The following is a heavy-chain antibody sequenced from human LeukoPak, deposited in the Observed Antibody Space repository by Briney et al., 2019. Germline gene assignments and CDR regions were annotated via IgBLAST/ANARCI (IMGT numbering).Heavy chain of an antibody. Sequence: ASVKVSCMASGYTFTIDHMHWVRQAPGQGLEWMGIINPSGGDTSYAQKLQGRVTMTRDTSTSTVYMELSSLRSEDTAVYYCARVGSVGNFDFWGQGTLVTVSS. CDR3: ARVGSVGNFDF. CDR2: INPSGGDT. J-gene: IGHJ4*02. D-gene: IGHD7-27*01. V-gene: IGHV1-46*01. CDR1: GYTFTIDH.